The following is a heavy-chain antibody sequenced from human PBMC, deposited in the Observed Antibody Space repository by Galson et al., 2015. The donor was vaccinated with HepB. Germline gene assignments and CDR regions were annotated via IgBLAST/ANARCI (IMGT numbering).Heavy chain of an antibody. CDR1: GFTFSSYA. J-gene: IGHJ5*02. CDR2: ISGSGGST. V-gene: IGHV3-23*01. CDR3: AKAGLRYFDWSTSWFDP. D-gene: IGHD3-9*01. Sequence: SLRLSCAASGFTFSSYAMSWVRQAPGKGLEWVSAISGSGGSTYYADSVKGRFTISRDNSKNTLYLQMNSLRAEDTAVYYCAKAGLRYFDWSTSWFDPWGQGTLVTVSS.